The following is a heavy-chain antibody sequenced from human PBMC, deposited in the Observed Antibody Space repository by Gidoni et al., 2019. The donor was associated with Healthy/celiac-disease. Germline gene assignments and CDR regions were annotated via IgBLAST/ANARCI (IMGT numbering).Heavy chain of an antibody. CDR3: ARGGYYYDSSGYLVA. CDR1: GFTFSSYS. J-gene: IGHJ5*02. V-gene: IGHV3-21*01. D-gene: IGHD3-22*01. Sequence: EVQLVESGGGLVKPGGSLRLSCAASGFTFSSYSMNWVRKAPGKGLEWVSSISSSSSYIYYADSVKGRFTISRDNAKNSLYLQMNSLRAEDTAVYYCARGGYYYDSSGYLVAWGQGTLVTVSS. CDR2: ISSSSSYI.